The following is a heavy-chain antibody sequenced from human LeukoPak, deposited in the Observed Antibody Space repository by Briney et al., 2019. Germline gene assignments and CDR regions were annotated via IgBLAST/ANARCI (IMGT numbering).Heavy chain of an antibody. Sequence: GRSLRLSCAASGFTFSSYGMHWVRQAPGKGLEWVAVISYDGSNKYYADSVKGRFTISRDNSKNTLYLQMNSLRAEDTAVYYCAKRITYYYGLGYGMDVWGKGTTVTVSS. V-gene: IGHV3-30*18. CDR3: AKRITYYYGLGYGMDV. J-gene: IGHJ6*04. D-gene: IGHD3-10*01. CDR1: GFTFSSYG. CDR2: ISYDGSNK.